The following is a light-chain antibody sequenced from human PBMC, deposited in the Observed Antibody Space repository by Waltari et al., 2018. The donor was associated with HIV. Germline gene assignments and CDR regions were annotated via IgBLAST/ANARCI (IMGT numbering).Light chain of an antibody. Sequence: QSVLTQPPAVSGAPRRSVFITCARHSPTLGAPYDVHLYQQLQGAAPKLLISGIPDRPCAVRDLLSVSRSGTSASLAITGLQAGERADYSCQSYDSGLRASVVGGGTKLTGL. CDR1: SPTLGAPYD. V-gene: IGLV1-40*01. CDR2: GIP. CDR3: QSYDSGLRASV. J-gene: IGLJ3*02.